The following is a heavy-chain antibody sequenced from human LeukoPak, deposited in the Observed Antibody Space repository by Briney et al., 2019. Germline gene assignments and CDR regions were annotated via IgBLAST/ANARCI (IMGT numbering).Heavy chain of an antibody. CDR2: IYYSGST. D-gene: IGHD6-19*01. Sequence: PSETLSLTCTVSGGSISSYYWSWIRQPPGKGLEWIGYIYYSGSTNYNPSLKSRVTISVDTSKNQFSLKLSSATAADTAVYYCARTEYSSGWYYFDYWGQGTLVTVSS. V-gene: IGHV4-59*01. J-gene: IGHJ4*02. CDR3: ARTEYSSGWYYFDY. CDR1: GGSISSYY.